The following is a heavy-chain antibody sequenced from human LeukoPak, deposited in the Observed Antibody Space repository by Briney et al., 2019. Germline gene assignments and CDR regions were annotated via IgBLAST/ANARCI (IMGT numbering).Heavy chain of an antibody. CDR1: GFTFSSYA. CDR2: SGSGGRT. CDR3: ANRHTVREDYFDY. Sequence: GGSLRLSCAASGFTFSSYAMSWVRQAPGKGLEWVSASGSGGRTYYADSVKGRFTISRDNSKNTLYLQMNSLRGEDTAVYYCANRHTVREDYFDYWGQGTLVTVSS. D-gene: IGHD4-11*01. V-gene: IGHV3-23*01. J-gene: IGHJ4*02.